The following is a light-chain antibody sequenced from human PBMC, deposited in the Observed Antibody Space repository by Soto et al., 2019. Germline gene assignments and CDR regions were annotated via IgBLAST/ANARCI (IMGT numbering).Light chain of an antibody. J-gene: IGKJ1*01. V-gene: IGKV3-20*01. CDR3: QQYGGSPRT. CDR2: GAS. Sequence: IVLTQSPGTLSLSPGERATLSCRASQSVSSSYLAWYQQKPGQAPRLLIFGASNRATGIPDRFSGSGSGTDFTLTISRLEPEDFAVYHCQQYGGSPRTFGQGTKVDVK. CDR1: QSVSSSY.